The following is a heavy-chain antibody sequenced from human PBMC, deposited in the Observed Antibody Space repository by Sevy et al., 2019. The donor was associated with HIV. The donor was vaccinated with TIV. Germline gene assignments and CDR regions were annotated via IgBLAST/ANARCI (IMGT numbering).Heavy chain of an antibody. CDR2: ISYKSNFI. Sequence: GGSLRLSCTVTGFTFSGFSFSHYSMNWVRQAPGRGLEWVSSISYKSNFILYADPVKGRFTISRDDAKNSLFLLMDRLRADDTAMYYCALTNSADYYDSGAFHLWGRGTIVTVSS. D-gene: IGHD3-22*01. CDR3: ALTNSADYYDSGAFHL. CDR1: GFSFSHYS. J-gene: IGHJ3*01. V-gene: IGHV3-21*06.